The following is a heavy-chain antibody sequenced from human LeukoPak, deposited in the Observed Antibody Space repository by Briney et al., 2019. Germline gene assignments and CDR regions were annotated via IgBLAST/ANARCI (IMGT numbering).Heavy chain of an antibody. CDR3: AKHPRDYYDGSGATWLDH. V-gene: IGHV5-51*01. CDR2: IYPGDSDT. D-gene: IGHD3-22*01. J-gene: IGHJ5*02. CDR1: GYNFTSYW. Sequence: GESLKISLKSPGYNFTSYWLGLARQMPRKGLEWMGIIYPGDSDTRYSPSFQGQVTISADKSINTANLKWSSLKAWDTAMYYCAKHPRDYYDGSGATWLDHWGQGTLVTVSS.